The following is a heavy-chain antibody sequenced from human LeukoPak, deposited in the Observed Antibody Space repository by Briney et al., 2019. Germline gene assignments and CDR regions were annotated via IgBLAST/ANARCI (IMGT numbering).Heavy chain of an antibody. J-gene: IGHJ1*01. V-gene: IGHV1-18*01. CDR3: ARSCSSTSCYRYFQH. Sequence: ASVKVSCKASGYTFTSYGISWLRQAPGQGLEWMGWISAYNGNTNYAQKLQGRVTMTTDTSTSTAYMELRSLRSDDTAVYYCARSCSSTSCYRYFQHWGQGTLVTVSS. D-gene: IGHD2-2*02. CDR2: ISAYNGNT. CDR1: GYTFTSYG.